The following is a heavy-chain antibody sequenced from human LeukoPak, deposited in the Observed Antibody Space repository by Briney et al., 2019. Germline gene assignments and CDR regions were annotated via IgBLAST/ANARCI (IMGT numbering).Heavy chain of an antibody. CDR2: MNPNSGNT. CDR1: GYTFTSYD. J-gene: IGHJ4*02. CDR3: ARGDILTGNHNDY. Sequence: GASVKVSCKASGYTFTSYDINRVRQATGQGLEWMGWMNPNSGNTGYVQKFQGRVTMTRNTSISTAYMELSSLRSEDTAVYYCARGDILTGNHNDYWGQGTLVTVSS. V-gene: IGHV1-8*01. D-gene: IGHD3-9*01.